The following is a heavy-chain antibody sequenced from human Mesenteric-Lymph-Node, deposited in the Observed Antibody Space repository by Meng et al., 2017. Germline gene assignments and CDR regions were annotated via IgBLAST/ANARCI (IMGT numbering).Heavy chain of an antibody. Sequence: QVPLPDSGPCLVKPHQTLSLTCNVSCDSSSSGEDFWSWTRQPPGTSLEWIGYMDYRGSTFSNPSLKSRVTISVDTSKNQFSLKLSSVTAADTAVYFCARGELLWDYWGQGTLVTVSS. CDR2: MDYRGST. V-gene: IGHV4-30-4*01. CDR1: CDSSSSGEDF. D-gene: IGHD2-2*01. J-gene: IGHJ4*02. CDR3: ARGELLWDY.